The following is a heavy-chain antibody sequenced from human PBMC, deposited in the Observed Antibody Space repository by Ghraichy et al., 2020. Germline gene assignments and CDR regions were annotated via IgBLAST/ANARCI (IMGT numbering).Heavy chain of an antibody. V-gene: IGHV4-34*01. Sequence: SETLSLTCAVYGGSFSGYYWSWIRQPPGKGLEWIGEINHSGSTNYNPSLKSRVTISVDTSKNQFSLKLSPVTAADTAVYYCASGSCGWCDAFDIWGQGTMVTVSS. CDR1: GGSFSGYY. CDR2: INHSGST. CDR3: ASGSCGWCDAFDI. J-gene: IGHJ3*02. D-gene: IGHD6-19*01.